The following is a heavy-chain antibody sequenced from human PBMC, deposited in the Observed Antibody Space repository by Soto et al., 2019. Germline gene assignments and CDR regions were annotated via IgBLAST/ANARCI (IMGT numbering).Heavy chain of an antibody. J-gene: IGHJ4*02. CDR3: ARDPTYYYDSSRYYDD. D-gene: IGHD3-22*01. CDR1: GFTFSSYL. Sequence: PGGSLILSCAASGFTFSSYLMHWVLQAPGQGLVWVSRIISDGSGTSYADSVKGRFTISRDNAKNTLYLQMNSLRADDTAVYYCARDPTYYYDSSRYYDDWGQGTLVSVSS. CDR2: IISDGSGT. V-gene: IGHV3-74*01.